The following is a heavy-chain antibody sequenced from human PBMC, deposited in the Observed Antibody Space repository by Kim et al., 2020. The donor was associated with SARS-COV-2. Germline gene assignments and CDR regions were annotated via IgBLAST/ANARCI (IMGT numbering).Heavy chain of an antibody. Sequence: GGSLRLSCAASGFTFSTSGMTWVRQAPGKGLEWVATIKQDGSEKYYVDSVKGRFTISRDKAKNSLYLQMNSLRADDTAMYYCARGSRGDYWGPGTLVTVS. CDR2: IKQDGSEK. J-gene: IGHJ4*02. CDR1: GFTFSTSG. CDR3: ARGSRGDY. D-gene: IGHD3-16*01. V-gene: IGHV3-7*04.